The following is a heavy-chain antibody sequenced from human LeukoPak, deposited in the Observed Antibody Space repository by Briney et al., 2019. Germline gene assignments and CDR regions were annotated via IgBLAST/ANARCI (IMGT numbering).Heavy chain of an antibody. J-gene: IGHJ4*02. CDR3: ARARGSYPPTAFDY. Sequence: GGSLRLSCAASGFTFSNFSMNWVRQAPGKGLEWVSYISSSSSTIYYADSVKGRFTISRDNAKNSLYLQMNSLRAEDTAVYYCARARGSYPPTAFDYWGQGTLVTVSS. V-gene: IGHV3-48*01. CDR2: ISSSSSTI. D-gene: IGHD1-26*01. CDR1: GFTFSNFS.